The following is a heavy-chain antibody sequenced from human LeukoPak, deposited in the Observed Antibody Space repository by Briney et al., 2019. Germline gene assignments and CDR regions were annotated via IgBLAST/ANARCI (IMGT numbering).Heavy chain of an antibody. V-gene: IGHV1-46*01. J-gene: IGHJ4*02. CDR2: INPSGGST. CDR3: AREEGPRGYSWNDVNY. Sequence: ASVKVSCKASGYTFTNYDISWVRQATGQGLEWMGIINPSGGSTSYAQKFQGRVTMTRDTSISTAYMELSRLRYDDTAVYYCAREEGPRGYSWNDVNYWGQGTLVTVSS. CDR1: GYTFTNYD. D-gene: IGHD1-1*01.